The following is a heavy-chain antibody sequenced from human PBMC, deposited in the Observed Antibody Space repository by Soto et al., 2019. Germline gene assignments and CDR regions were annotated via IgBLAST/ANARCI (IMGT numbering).Heavy chain of an antibody. CDR3: AEGGGYSSGWD. D-gene: IGHD6-19*01. V-gene: IGHV3-23*01. CDR1: GFTFSSYA. CDR2: ISGSGGST. Sequence: EVQLLESGGGLVQPGGSLRLSCAASGFTFSSYAMSWVRQAPGKGLEWVSAISGSGGSTYYADSVKGRFTISRDNSKNTLYLQMNSLRAEDTAVDYFAEGGGYSSGWDWGQGTLVTVSS. J-gene: IGHJ4*02.